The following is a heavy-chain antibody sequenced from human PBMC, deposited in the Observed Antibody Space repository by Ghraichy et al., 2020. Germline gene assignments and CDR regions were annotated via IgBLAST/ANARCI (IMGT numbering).Heavy chain of an antibody. J-gene: IGHJ4*02. Sequence: GESLNISCKGSGYSFTSYWIGWVRQMPGKGLEWMGIIYPGDSDTRYSPSFQGQVTISADKSISTAYLQWSSLKASDTAMYYCARHDSSGWFLAPFDSWGQGTLVTVSS. D-gene: IGHD6-19*01. CDR2: IYPGDSDT. CDR3: ARHDSSGWFLAPFDS. V-gene: IGHV5-51*01. CDR1: GYSFTSYW.